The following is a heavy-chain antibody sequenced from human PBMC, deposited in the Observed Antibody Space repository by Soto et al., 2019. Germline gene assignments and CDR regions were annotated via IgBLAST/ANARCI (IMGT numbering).Heavy chain of an antibody. V-gene: IGHV1-69*13. J-gene: IGHJ6*02. CDR3: ARGTIFGVAPWYYYGMDV. Sequence: GASVKVSCKASGGTFSSYAISWVRQAPGQGLEWMGGIIPISGTANYAQKFQGRVTITADESTSTAYMELSSLRSEDTAVYYCARGTIFGVAPWYYYGMDVWGQGTTVTVSS. D-gene: IGHD3-3*01. CDR1: GGTFSSYA. CDR2: IIPISGTA.